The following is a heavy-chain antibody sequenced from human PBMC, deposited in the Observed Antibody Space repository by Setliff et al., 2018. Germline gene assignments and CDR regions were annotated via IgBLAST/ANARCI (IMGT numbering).Heavy chain of an antibody. J-gene: IGHJ3*01. V-gene: IGHV4-30-4*08. CDR3: AREVAPGIAFDL. CDR1: GDSFSDYY. Sequence: SETLSLTCAVYGDSFSDYYWSWIRQPPGKGLEWVGYIYYSGSTYYSTSLKSRVAMSIDTSKNHFTLNLTSVTAADTAVYYCAREVAPGIAFDLWGRGTMVTVSS. CDR2: IYYSGST.